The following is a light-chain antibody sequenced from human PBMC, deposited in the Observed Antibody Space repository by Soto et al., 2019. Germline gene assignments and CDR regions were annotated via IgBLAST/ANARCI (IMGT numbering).Light chain of an antibody. CDR3: SSFATNNTHV. J-gene: IGLJ3*02. Sequence: QSALTQPASVSGSPGQSITISCTGTSSDVGHHNYVSWYQHHPGKAPKLVISEVSNRPSGVSNRFSGSKSGNTASLAISGLQAEDEADYYCSSFATNNTHVFGGGTKLTVL. V-gene: IGLV2-14*01. CDR2: EVS. CDR1: SSDVGHHNY.